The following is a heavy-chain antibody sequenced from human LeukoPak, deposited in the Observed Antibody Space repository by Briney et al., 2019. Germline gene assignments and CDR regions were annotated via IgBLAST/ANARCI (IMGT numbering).Heavy chain of an antibody. V-gene: IGHV3-9*03. Sequence: GGSLRLSCAASGFTFDDYAMHWVRQAPGKGLEWVSGISWNSGSIGYADSVKGRFTISRDNAKNSLYLQMNSLRAEDMALYYCAKAVSSGWSLYYFDYWGQGTLVTVSS. CDR3: AKAVSSGWSLYYFDY. CDR1: GFTFDDYA. J-gene: IGHJ4*02. CDR2: ISWNSGSI. D-gene: IGHD6-19*01.